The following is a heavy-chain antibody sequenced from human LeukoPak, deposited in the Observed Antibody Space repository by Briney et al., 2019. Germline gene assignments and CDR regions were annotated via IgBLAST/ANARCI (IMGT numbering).Heavy chain of an antibody. Sequence: SETLSLTCTVSGYSISSGYYWGWIRQPPGKGLEWIGSIYHSGSTYYNPSLKSRVTISVDTSKNQFSLKLSSVTAADTAVYYCARDDYDYVWGSYRFGYWGQGTLVTVSS. CDR2: IYHSGST. CDR3: ARDDYDYVWGSYRFGY. D-gene: IGHD3-16*02. V-gene: IGHV4-38-2*02. CDR1: GYSISSGYY. J-gene: IGHJ4*02.